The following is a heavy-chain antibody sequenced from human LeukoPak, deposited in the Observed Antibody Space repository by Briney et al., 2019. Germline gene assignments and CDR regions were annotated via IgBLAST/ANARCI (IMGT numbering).Heavy chain of an antibody. D-gene: IGHD7-27*01. Sequence: PGGPLRFSCPAPGLTFGNYPMSWIPQVPGKGLNWVGFIRSKAYGGTTEYAASVKGRFTISRDDSKSIAYLHMNSLKTEDTAVCYCTRETGEIDYWGQGTLVTVSS. CDR2: IRSKAYGGTT. V-gene: IGHV3-49*02. CDR1: GLTFGNYP. CDR3: TRETGEIDY. J-gene: IGHJ4*02.